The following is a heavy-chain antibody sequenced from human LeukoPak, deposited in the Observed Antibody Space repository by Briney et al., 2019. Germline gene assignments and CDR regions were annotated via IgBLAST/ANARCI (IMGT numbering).Heavy chain of an antibody. CDR2: INPNSGGT. V-gene: IGHV1-2*02. Sequence: AAVKVSCKASGYTFTGYYMHWVRQAPGQGLEWMGWINPNSGGTNYAQKFQGRVTMTRDTSISKAYMELSRLRSDDTAVYYCAREAEADEGEPAIKGLDPWGQGTLVTVSS. CDR1: GYTFTGYY. CDR3: AREAEADEGEPAIKGLDP. J-gene: IGHJ5*02. D-gene: IGHD2-21*02.